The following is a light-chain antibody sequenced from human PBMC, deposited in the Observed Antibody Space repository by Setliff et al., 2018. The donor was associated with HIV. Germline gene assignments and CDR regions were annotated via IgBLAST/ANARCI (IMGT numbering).Light chain of an antibody. CDR1: NSDVGSYNR. CDR2: EVT. Sequence: TQPPSVSGSPGQSVTISCTGTNSDVGSYNRVSWYQQTPGTAPKLMIFEVTHRPSGVPDRFSGSKSGNTASLTISGLQAEDESDYYCSSYTTTNTLVFGGGTKVTVL. V-gene: IGLV2-18*02. J-gene: IGLJ2*01. CDR3: SSYTTTNTLV.